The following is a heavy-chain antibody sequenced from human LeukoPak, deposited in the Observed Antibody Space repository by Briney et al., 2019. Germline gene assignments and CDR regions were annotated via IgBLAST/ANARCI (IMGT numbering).Heavy chain of an antibody. V-gene: IGHV3-74*01. Sequence: PGGSLRLSCVASGFTLSRYWMYWVRPDPGKGLMWVSRISPDGSSTAYADSVKGRFTVSRDNAKNALYLQMNSLRGEDTAVYYCARTLGTSRGVDYWGQGTLVTVSS. D-gene: IGHD1-26*01. J-gene: IGHJ4*02. CDR2: ISPDGSST. CDR1: GFTLSRYW. CDR3: ARTLGTSRGVDY.